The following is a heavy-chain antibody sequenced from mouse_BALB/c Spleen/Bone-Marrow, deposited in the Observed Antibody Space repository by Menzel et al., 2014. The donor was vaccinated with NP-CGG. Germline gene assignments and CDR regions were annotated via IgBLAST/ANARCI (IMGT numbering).Heavy chain of an antibody. V-gene: IGHV2-6-4*01. CDR2: IWGGGST. D-gene: IGHD1-3*01. CDR3: ARTDNYPAWFAY. Sequence: VKLQESGPGLVAPSQSLSITCTVSGFSLSRYSVHWVRQPPGKGLEWLGMIWGGGSTDYNSALKSRLSISKDNSKSQVFLKMNGLQTEDTAMYYGARTDNYPAWFAYWGQGTLVTVSA. J-gene: IGHJ3*01. CDR1: GFSLSRYS.